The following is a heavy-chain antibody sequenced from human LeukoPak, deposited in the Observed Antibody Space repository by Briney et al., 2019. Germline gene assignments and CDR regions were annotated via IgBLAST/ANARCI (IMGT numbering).Heavy chain of an antibody. CDR3: AHSDGFCTNGICYTRYYFDY. CDR1: GFSLSTQGVA. D-gene: IGHD2-8*01. V-gene: IGHV2-5*02. CDR2: IYWDDDK. Sequence: SGPTLVKPTQTLTLTCTFSGFSLSTQGVAVGWIRQPPGKALEWLALIYWDDDKRDSPSLKSRLTITRDTSKNQVVLSMTNMDPVDTATYYCAHSDGFCTNGICYTRYYFDYWGQGTLVTVSS. J-gene: IGHJ4*02.